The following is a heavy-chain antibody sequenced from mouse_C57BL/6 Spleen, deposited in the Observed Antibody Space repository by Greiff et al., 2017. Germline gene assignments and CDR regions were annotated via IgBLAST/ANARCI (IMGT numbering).Heavy chain of an antibody. CDR3: ARGFVTTVVATPPIWYFDV. CDR1: GYAFSSSW. D-gene: IGHD1-1*01. Sequence: QVQLQQSGPELVKPGASVKISCKASGYAFSSSWMNWVKQRPGKGLEWIGRIYPGDGDTNYNGKFKGKATLTADTSSSTAYMQLSSLTSEDSAVYVCARGFVTTVVATPPIWYFDVWGTGTTVTVSS. CDR2: IYPGDGDT. V-gene: IGHV1-82*01. J-gene: IGHJ1*03.